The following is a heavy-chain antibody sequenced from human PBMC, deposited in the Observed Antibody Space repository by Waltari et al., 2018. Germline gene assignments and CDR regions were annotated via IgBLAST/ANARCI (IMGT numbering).Heavy chain of an antibody. Sequence: QEQLQESGPGLVKPSETLSLTCSVSGGSISNYYWSWIRQPAGKGLEWIGRIYTSVSANYRPSLKSRVTMSVDTSKNQFSLKLNSVTAADTAVYYCAREVRRDGFNYLDYWGQGTLVTVSS. CDR1: GGSISNYY. CDR2: IYTSVSA. D-gene: IGHD5-12*01. V-gene: IGHV4-4*07. J-gene: IGHJ4*02. CDR3: AREVRRDGFNYLDY.